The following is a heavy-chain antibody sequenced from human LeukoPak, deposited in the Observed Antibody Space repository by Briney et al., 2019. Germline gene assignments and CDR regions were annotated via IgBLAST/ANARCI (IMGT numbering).Heavy chain of an antibody. CDR2: IYSGGST. J-gene: IGHJ4*02. Sequence: TGGSLRLSCAASGFTVSSNYMSWVRQAPGKGLEWVSVIYSGGSTYYADSVTGRFTISRDNSKNTLYLQMNSLRAEDTAVYYCARDPNYYDSSGDWGQGTLVTVSS. D-gene: IGHD3-22*01. CDR1: GFTVSSNY. CDR3: ARDPNYYDSSGD. V-gene: IGHV3-66*02.